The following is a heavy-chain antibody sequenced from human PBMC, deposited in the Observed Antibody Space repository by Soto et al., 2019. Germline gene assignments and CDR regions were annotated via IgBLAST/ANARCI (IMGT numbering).Heavy chain of an antibody. D-gene: IGHD3-22*01. CDR3: ARGMGDFYDRSAGAFDI. V-gene: IGHV4-30-4*01. CDR1: GDSISSGDYY. J-gene: IGHJ3*02. CDR2: IYYSGST. Sequence: QVQLQESGAGLVKPSQTVSLTCNVSGDSISSGDYYWSWIRQSPGKGLEWIGYIYYSGSTYYNPSLKSRVSISVDTSKNRFSLKLNSVTAADTAVYYCARGMGDFYDRSAGAFDIWGQGRMVSVSS.